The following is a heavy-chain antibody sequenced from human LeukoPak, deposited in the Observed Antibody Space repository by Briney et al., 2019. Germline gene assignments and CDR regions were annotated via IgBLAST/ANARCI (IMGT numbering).Heavy chain of an antibody. Sequence: GGSLRLSCAASGFTVSSNYMSWVRQAPGKRLEWVSVIYSGGSTYYADSVKGRFTISRDNSKNTLYLQMNSLRAEDTAVYYCARDILEDYDSSGYWFDPWGQGTLVTVSS. J-gene: IGHJ5*02. D-gene: IGHD3-22*01. CDR1: GFTVSSNY. V-gene: IGHV3-66*01. CDR3: ARDILEDYDSSGYWFDP. CDR2: IYSGGST.